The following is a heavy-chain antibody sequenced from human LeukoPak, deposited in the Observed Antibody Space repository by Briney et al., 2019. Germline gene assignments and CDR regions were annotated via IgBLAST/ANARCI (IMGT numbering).Heavy chain of an antibody. CDR1: GFTFSSYA. CDR3: ARDRVGATDYFDY. V-gene: IGHV3-23*01. CDR2: ISGSGGST. J-gene: IGHJ4*02. D-gene: IGHD1-26*01. Sequence: GGSLRLSCAASGFTFSSYAMSWVRQAPGKGLEWVSAISGSGGSTYYADSVKGRFTISRNNSKNTLYLQMNSLRAEDTAVYYCARDRVGATDYFDYWGQGTLVTVSS.